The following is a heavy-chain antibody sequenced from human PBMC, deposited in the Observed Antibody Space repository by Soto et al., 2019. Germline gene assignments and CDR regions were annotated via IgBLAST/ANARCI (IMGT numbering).Heavy chain of an antibody. CDR2: IGDSGVST. Sequence: EVQLLESGGGLVQPGGSLRLSCAASGFTFSSYAMSWVRQPQGKGLEWVSAIGDSGVSTYHADSVKCRFTISRDNSKNTLFLQMNSLGAEDTAVYYCAKGSRGSYDSSHYYYFDKWGQGTLVIVSS. D-gene: IGHD3-22*01. CDR1: GFTFSSYA. V-gene: IGHV3-23*01. J-gene: IGHJ4*02. CDR3: AKGSRGSYDSSHYYYFDK.